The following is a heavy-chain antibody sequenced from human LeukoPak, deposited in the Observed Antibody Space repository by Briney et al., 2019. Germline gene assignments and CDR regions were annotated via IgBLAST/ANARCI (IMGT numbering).Heavy chain of an antibody. CDR2: ISGSGGNT. CDR1: GFTLSSYA. D-gene: IGHD3-9*01. Sequence: PGGSLRLSCAASGFTLSSYAMSWVRQAPGKGLEWVSAISGSGGNTHYADSVKGRFTISRDNSKNTLYLQMSSLRAEDTAVYYCAKKRPGDTLTSLDYWGQGSLVTVSS. V-gene: IGHV3-23*01. CDR3: AKKRPGDTLTSLDY. J-gene: IGHJ4*02.